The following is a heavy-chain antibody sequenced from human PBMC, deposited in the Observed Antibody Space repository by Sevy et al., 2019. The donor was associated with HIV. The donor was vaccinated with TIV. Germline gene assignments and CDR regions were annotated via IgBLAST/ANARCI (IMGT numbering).Heavy chain of an antibody. CDR1: GFTFSNYA. Sequence: GGYLRLSCAASGFTFSNYAMSWVRQAPGKGLEWVSGVGSGGSTYYADSLKGRFTISRDNSKNTLYLQMNSLRAEDTAVHYCAKGGGIAGRLPYYYGMDVWGQGTTVTVSS. V-gene: IGHV3-23*01. CDR3: AKGGGIAGRLPYYYGMDV. CDR2: VGSGGST. J-gene: IGHJ6*02. D-gene: IGHD6-6*01.